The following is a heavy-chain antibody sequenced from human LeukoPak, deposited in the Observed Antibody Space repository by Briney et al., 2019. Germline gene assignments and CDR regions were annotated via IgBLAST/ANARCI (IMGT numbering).Heavy chain of an antibody. D-gene: IGHD3-10*01. CDR3: ARDPSYFGGYFDY. J-gene: IGHJ4*02. V-gene: IGHV4-59*01. Sequence: SETLSLSRTLSGGSITKYYWSWIREPPGTGLEWIGYIYYSGSTNYTPSLKSRVTISVDTSKNQFSLKLGSVTAADTAVYYFARDPSYFGGYFDYWGQGTLVTVSS. CDR2: IYYSGST. CDR1: GGSITKYY.